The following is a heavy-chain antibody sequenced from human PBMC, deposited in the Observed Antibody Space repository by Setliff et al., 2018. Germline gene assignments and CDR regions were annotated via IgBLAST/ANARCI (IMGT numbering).Heavy chain of an antibody. J-gene: IGHJ4*02. D-gene: IGHD3-16*01. V-gene: IGHV4-39*01. CDR1: GASITNINYY. CDR3: ARLPNYVWGSPVDY. Sequence: PSETLSLTCTVSGASITNINYYWGLIRQPPGKGLEWIGSIFYSGRTFYNPSLKSRVTISVDTSKNQFSLTLSSVTAADTVVYYCARLPNYVWGSPVDYWGQGTLVTSPQ. CDR2: IFYSGRT.